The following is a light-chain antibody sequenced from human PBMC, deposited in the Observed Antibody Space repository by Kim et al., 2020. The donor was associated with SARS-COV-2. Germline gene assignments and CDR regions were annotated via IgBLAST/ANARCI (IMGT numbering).Light chain of an antibody. J-gene: IGKJ1*01. Sequence: ASVADRVTISCRASQGISNYFAWYQQKPGKLPNLLIYAASTFQSGVPSQFTGSGSGTDFTLSISSLQPEDVATYYCQKYNSAPWTFGQGTKVDIK. CDR2: AAS. CDR3: QKYNSAPWT. CDR1: QGISNY. V-gene: IGKV1-27*01.